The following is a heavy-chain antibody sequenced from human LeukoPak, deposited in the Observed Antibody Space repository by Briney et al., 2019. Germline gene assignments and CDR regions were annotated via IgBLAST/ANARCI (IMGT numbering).Heavy chain of an antibody. J-gene: IGHJ5*02. D-gene: IGHD2-2*01. Sequence: ASVTVSCKASGYTFTSYYMHWVRQAPGQGLEWMGIINPSGGSTSYAQKFQGRVTMTRDMSTSTVYMELSSLRSEDTAAYYCARDVLPAAMSWFDPWGQGTLVTVSS. CDR1: GYTFTSYY. V-gene: IGHV1-46*01. CDR2: INPSGGST. CDR3: ARDVLPAAMSWFDP.